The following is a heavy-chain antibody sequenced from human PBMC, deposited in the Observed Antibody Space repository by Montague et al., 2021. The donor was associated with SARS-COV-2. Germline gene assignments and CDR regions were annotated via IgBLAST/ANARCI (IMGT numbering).Heavy chain of an antibody. J-gene: IGHJ5*02. V-gene: IGHV4-39*01. Sequence: SETLSLTCTVSGGSISSSSYYWGWIRQPPGKGLEWIGSIYYSGXTXYXXXXKSRVTISVDTSKNQFSLKLSSVTAADTAVYYCAADYGERDWLDPWGQGTLVTVSS. CDR3: AADYGERDWLDP. CDR1: GGSISSSSYY. D-gene: IGHD4-17*01. CDR2: IYYSGXT.